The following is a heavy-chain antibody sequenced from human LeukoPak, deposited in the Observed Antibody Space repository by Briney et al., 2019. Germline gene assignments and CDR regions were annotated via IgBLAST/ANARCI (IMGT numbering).Heavy chain of an antibody. Sequence: SETLSLTCAVYGGSFSGYYWTWIRQTPEKGLEWIGEMNPSGSTSYNPSLKSRVTISVGTSKTQSSLKLSSVTAADTAVYYCARGRQDVTMIVVVMTAVSYYLDVWGKGTTVTVS. CDR3: ARGRQDVTMIVVVMTAVSYYLDV. V-gene: IGHV4-34*01. J-gene: IGHJ6*03. CDR2: MNPSGST. D-gene: IGHD3-22*01. CDR1: GGSFSGYY.